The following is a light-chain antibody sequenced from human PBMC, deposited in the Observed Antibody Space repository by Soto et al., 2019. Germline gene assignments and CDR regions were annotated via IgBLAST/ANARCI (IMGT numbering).Light chain of an antibody. J-gene: IGKJ4*01. CDR1: QSISSW. Sequence: DIQMTQSPSTLSASVGDRVTITCRASQSISSWLAWYQQKPGKAPNLLIYKASSLESGVPSRFSGSGPGTEFTLTISSLQPDDFATYYGQQYNSYPLTFGGGTKVESK. CDR2: KAS. V-gene: IGKV1-5*03. CDR3: QQYNSYPLT.